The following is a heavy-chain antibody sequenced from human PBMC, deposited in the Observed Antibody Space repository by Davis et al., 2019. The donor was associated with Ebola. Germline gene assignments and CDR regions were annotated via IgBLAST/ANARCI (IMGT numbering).Heavy chain of an antibody. CDR3: ARAPSGYGSSFDY. CDR2: IQYDGSDK. J-gene: IGHJ4*02. V-gene: IGHV3-30*02. Sequence: GGSLRLSCAASGFTFSSYGMHWVRQAPGKGLEWVTFIQYDGSDKYYADSVKGRFTISRDNSKNTLYLQMNSLRAEDTAVYYCARAPSGYGSSFDYWGQGTLVTVSS. CDR1: GFTFSSYG. D-gene: IGHD6-13*01.